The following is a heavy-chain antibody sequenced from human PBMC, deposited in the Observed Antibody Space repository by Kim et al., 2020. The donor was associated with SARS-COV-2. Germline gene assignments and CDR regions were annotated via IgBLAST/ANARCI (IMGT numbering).Heavy chain of an antibody. V-gene: IGHV3-64D*09. J-gene: IGHJ6*02. D-gene: IGHD2-15*01. CDR3: VKDLGYCSGGSCYGMDV. Sequence: VKGRVTISRDNSKNTLYLQMSSLRAEDTAVYYCVKDLGYCSGGSCYGMDVWGQGTTVTVSS.